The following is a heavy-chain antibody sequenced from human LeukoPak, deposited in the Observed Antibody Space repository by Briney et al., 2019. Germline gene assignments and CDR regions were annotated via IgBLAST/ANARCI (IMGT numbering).Heavy chain of an antibody. CDR2: IFPIFRTA. CDR1: RGTFSRYA. Sequence: SVKVSCKASRGTFSRYAIGWVRQAPGQGLEWIGGIFPIFRTAHYAQKFQGRVTITTDESTSTAYMELNSLRSEDTAVYYCATGGSYQSLPFDYWGQGTLVTVSS. J-gene: IGHJ4*02. CDR3: ATGGSYQSLPFDY. V-gene: IGHV1-69*05. D-gene: IGHD1-26*01.